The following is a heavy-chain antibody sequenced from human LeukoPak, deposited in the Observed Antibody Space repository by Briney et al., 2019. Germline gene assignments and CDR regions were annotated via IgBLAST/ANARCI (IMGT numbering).Heavy chain of an antibody. Sequence: GGSLRLSCAASGFIFSSYAMHWVRRAPGKGLEWVAVISYDGSNKYYADSVKGRFTISRDNSKNTLYLQMNSLRAEDTAVYYCARGVEGYYDSSGYPPSPTYYFDYWGQGTLVTVSS. CDR3: ARGVEGYYDSSGYPPSPTYYFDY. D-gene: IGHD3-22*01. CDR2: ISYDGSNK. CDR1: GFIFSSYA. J-gene: IGHJ4*02. V-gene: IGHV3-30*04.